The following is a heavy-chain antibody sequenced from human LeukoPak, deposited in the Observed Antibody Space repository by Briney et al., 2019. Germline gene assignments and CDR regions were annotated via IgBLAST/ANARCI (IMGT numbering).Heavy chain of an antibody. V-gene: IGHV4-39*01. Sequence: PSETLSLTCTVSGGSISSSSYYWGWIRQLPGKGLEWIGSINYSGSTYYNPSLKSRVTISVDTSKNPFSLKLSSVTAADTAVYYCARQHRGYYDSSDYYYDYWGQGTLVTVSS. CDR3: ARQHRGYYDSSDYYYDY. J-gene: IGHJ4*02. D-gene: IGHD3-22*01. CDR2: INYSGST. CDR1: GGSISSSSYY.